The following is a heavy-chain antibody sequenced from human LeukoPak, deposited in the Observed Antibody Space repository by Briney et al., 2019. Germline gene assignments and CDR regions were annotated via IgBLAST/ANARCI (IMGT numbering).Heavy chain of an antibody. CDR3: AREDSSSSGNWFDP. D-gene: IGHD6-6*01. V-gene: IGHV1-69*01. CDR1: GGTFSSYA. CDR2: IIPIFGTA. J-gene: IGHJ5*02. Sequence: SVKVSCKASGGTFSSYAISWVRQAPGQGLEWMGGIIPIFGTANYAQKFLGRVTITADESTSTAYMELSSLRSEDTAVYYCAREDSSSSGNWFDPWGQGTLVTVSS.